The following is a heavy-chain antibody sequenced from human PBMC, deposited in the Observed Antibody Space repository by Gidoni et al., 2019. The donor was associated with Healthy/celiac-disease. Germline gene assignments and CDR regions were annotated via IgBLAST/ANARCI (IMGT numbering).Heavy chain of an antibody. CDR3: ARTPMVRGVKTFDY. CDR2: ISSSSSTI. V-gene: IGHV3-48*01. J-gene: IGHJ4*02. D-gene: IGHD3-10*01. CDR1: GFPFSSYS. Sequence: EVQLVESGGGLVQPGGSLRLSCAASGFPFSSYSMNWVRQAPGKGLEWVSYISSSSSTIYYADSVKGRFTISRDNAKNSLYLQMNSLRAEDTAVYYCARTPMVRGVKTFDYWGQGTLVTVSS.